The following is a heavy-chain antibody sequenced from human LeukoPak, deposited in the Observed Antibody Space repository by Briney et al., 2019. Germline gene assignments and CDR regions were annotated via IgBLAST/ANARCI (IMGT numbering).Heavy chain of an antibody. CDR2: IDWDDDI. CDR3: AQRYSSGGSCYSDSDYFVY. V-gene: IGHV2-70*11. Sequence: SGPTLVNPTQTLTLTCTFSGFSLSTNGMCVSWIRQPPGMALEWLARIDWDDDIYYSASLKTRLTISRDTSKNQVVLTITNMDPVDTARCYCAQRYSSGGSCYSDSDYFVYSCQGTLVTVSA. D-gene: IGHD2-15*01. J-gene: IGHJ4*02. CDR1: GFSLSTNGMC.